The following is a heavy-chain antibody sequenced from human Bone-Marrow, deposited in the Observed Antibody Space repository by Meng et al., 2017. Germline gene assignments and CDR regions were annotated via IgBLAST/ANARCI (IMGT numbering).Heavy chain of an antibody. V-gene: IGHV3-23*01. Sequence: GESLKISCAASGFTFSYYAMSWVRQAPGKGLEWVSSISSSGGSTYYADSMKGRFTISRDDSKSTLYLQMKGLRAEDTAVYYCATPRRVGFYYDSWGQGTLVTVSS. D-gene: IGHD1-26*01. CDR2: ISSSGGST. CDR3: ATPRRVGFYYDS. J-gene: IGHJ4*02. CDR1: GFTFSYYA.